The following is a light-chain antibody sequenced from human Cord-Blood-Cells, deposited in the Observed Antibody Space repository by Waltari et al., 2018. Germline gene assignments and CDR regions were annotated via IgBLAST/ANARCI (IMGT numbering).Light chain of an antibody. CDR3: MQALQTPFT. CDR1: QSLLHSNGYNY. Sequence: IVMTQSPLSLPVTPGEPASISCRSSQSLLHSNGYNYLDWYLQKPGQSPQLLIYLGSNLADGVPDRFSGSGSGTDFTLKINRVEAEDVGVYYCMQALQTPFTFGPGTKVDIK. CDR2: LGS. V-gene: IGKV2-28*01. J-gene: IGKJ3*01.